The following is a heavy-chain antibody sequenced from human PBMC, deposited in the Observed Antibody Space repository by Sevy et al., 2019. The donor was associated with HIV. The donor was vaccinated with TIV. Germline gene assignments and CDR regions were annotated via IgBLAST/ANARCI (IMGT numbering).Heavy chain of an antibody. Sequence: GGSLRLSCVGSGFTFGSYAMSWVRQAPGKGLEWVSGMSVTGGSIFYADSVKGRFTISRDNSQNSLFLQMNSLRADDTAVYYCARDDQPGGSGYSYYDFWSGYSQPRSPYFDYWGQGTLVTVSS. CDR2: MSVTGGSI. CDR1: GFTFGSYA. V-gene: IGHV3-23*01. D-gene: IGHD3-3*01. J-gene: IGHJ4*02. CDR3: ARDDQPGGSGYSYYDFWSGYSQPRSPYFDY.